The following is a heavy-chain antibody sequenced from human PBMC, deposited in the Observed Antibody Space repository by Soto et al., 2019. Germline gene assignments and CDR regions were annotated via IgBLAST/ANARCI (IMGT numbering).Heavy chain of an antibody. V-gene: IGHV1-24*01. CDR1: GYTLTELS. CDR2: FDPEDGET. Sequence: ASVKVSCKVSGYTLTELSMHWVRQAPGKGLEWMGGFDPEDGETIYAQKFQGRVTMTEDTSTDTAYMELSSLRSEDTAVHYCATELVSSSWYWHYGMDVWGQGTTVTVSS. J-gene: IGHJ6*02. D-gene: IGHD6-13*01. CDR3: ATELVSSSWYWHYGMDV.